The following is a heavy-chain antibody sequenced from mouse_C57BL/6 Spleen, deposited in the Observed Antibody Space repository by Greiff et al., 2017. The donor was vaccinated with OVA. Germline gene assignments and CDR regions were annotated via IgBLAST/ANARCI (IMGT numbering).Heavy chain of an antibody. CDR1: GYTFTDYI. V-gene: IGHV1-11*01. Sequence: QVQLKESGAELVSPGASVTLSCKASGYTFTDYIMKWVKKRPGQGLEWIGRIYPVSGDTDYNQKFRGKATLSVDRSSSTAYMVLSSLTSEDPAVYYCRRGLCYFDYWGQGTTLTVSS. J-gene: IGHJ2*01. CDR3: RRGLCYFDY. CDR2: IYPVSGDT.